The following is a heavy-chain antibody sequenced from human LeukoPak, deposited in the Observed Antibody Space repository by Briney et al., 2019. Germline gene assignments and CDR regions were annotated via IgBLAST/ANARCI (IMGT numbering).Heavy chain of an antibody. J-gene: IGHJ3*02. CDR2: ISWNSGCI. Sequence: GGSLRLSCAASGFTFDDYAMHWVRQAPGKGLEWVSGISWNSGCIGYADSVKGRFTISRDNAKNSLYLQMNSLRAEDTALYYCAKDTSPYYYDSSGYNDAFDIWGQGTMVTVSS. V-gene: IGHV3-9*01. CDR1: GFTFDDYA. CDR3: AKDTSPYYYDSSGYNDAFDI. D-gene: IGHD3-22*01.